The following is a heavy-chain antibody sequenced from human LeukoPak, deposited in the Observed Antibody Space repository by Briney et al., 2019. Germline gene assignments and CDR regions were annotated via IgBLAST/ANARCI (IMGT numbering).Heavy chain of an antibody. CDR1: GFTFSSYS. J-gene: IGHJ4*02. D-gene: IGHD5-18*01. V-gene: IGHV3-21*01. CDR3: ARRLDGYSYGYADY. Sequence: GGSLRLSCAASGFTFSSYSMNWVRQAPGKGLEWVSSISSSSSCIYYADSVKGRFTISRDNAKNSLYLQMNSLRAEDTAVYYCARRLDGYSYGYADYWGQGTLVTVSS. CDR2: ISSSSSCI.